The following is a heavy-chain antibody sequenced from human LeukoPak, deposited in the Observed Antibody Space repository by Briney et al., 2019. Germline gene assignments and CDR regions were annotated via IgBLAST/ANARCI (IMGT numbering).Heavy chain of an antibody. D-gene: IGHD3/OR15-3a*01. Sequence: PSETLSLTCTVSGGSISSSSYYWDWIRQPPGKGLEWIGSIYYSGSTYYNPSLKSRVTISVDTSKNQFSLKLSSVTAADTAVYYCAREPRTGYLDAFDIWGQGTMVTVSS. J-gene: IGHJ3*02. V-gene: IGHV4-39*07. CDR1: GGSISSSSYY. CDR3: AREPRTGYLDAFDI. CDR2: IYYSGST.